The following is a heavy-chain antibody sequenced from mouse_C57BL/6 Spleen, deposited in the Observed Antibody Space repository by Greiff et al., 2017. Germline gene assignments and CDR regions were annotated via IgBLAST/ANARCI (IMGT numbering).Heavy chain of an antibody. CDR2: IYPGDGDT. V-gene: IGHV1-82*01. J-gene: IGHJ4*01. CDR1: GYAFSSSW. CDR3: ARDPSHRARGSSSYYAMDY. Sequence: QVQLQQSGPELVKPGASVKISCKASGYAFSSSWMNWVKQRPGKGLEWIGRIYPGDGDTNYNGKFKGKATLTADKSSSTAYMQLSSLTSEDSAVYFCARDPSHRARGSSSYYAMDYWGQGTSVTVSS. D-gene: IGHD3-3*01.